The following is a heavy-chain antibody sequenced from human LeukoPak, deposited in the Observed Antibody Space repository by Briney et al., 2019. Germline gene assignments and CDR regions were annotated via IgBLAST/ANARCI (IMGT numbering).Heavy chain of an antibody. CDR2: ISGSGGST. CDR1: GFTFSSYA. J-gene: IGHJ5*02. D-gene: IGHD6-19*01. Sequence: GGSLRLSCAASGFTFSSYAMSWVRQAPGKRLEWVSAISGSGGSTYYADSVKGRFTISRDNSKNTLYLQMNSLRAEDTAVYYCAKDYSSGWYNWFDPWGQGTLVTVSS. CDR3: AKDYSSGWYNWFDP. V-gene: IGHV3-23*01.